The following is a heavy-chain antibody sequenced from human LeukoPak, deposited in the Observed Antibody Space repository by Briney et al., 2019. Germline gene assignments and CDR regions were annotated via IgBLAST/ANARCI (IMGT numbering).Heavy chain of an antibody. V-gene: IGHV3-23*01. CDR2: ISGSGGST. J-gene: IGHJ4*02. CDR1: GFTFSSYA. D-gene: IGHD3-22*01. Sequence: GGSLRLSCAASGFTFSSYAMSWVRQAPGKGLEWVSAISGSGGSTYYADSVKGRFTISRHNSKNTLYLQMNSLRAEDTAVYYCARAMGSHDSSGYYLPFDYWGQGTLVTVSS. CDR3: ARAMGSHDSSGYYLPFDY.